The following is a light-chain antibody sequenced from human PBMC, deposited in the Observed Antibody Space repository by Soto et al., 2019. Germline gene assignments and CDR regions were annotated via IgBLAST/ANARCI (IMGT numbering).Light chain of an antibody. V-gene: IGKV3-11*01. CDR2: DAS. CDR1: QSVSSY. CDR3: LQRSSLQYT. Sequence: EIVLTQSPATLSLSPGERATLSCRASQSVSSYLAWYQQKPGQAPRLLIYDASNRVTGIPARFSGSGSGTAFTLTISSLEPEDFAVYYCLQRSSLQYTFGQGTKVEIK. J-gene: IGKJ2*01.